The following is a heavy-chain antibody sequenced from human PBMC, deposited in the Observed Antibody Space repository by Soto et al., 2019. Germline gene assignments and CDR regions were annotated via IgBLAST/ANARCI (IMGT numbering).Heavy chain of an antibody. J-gene: IGHJ4*02. V-gene: IGHV3-30*03. Sequence: QVQLVESGGGVVQPGRSLRLTCAASGFPFTTYGMHWVRGGPGKGLGWVSVISHDGSNKYYADSVKGRFTISRDNSKNTLYLQMNSLRPEDTALYYCVGGQYYFDYRGQGTLVTVSS. CDR3: VGGQYYFDY. CDR2: ISHDGSNK. D-gene: IGHD2-15*01. CDR1: GFPFTTYG.